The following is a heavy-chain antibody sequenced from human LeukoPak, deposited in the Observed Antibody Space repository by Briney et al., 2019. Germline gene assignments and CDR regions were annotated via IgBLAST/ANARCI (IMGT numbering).Heavy chain of an antibody. Sequence: GGSLRLSCAASGFTFSHGWMSWVRQAPGKGLEWVGRIKSKTDGATTDYATPAKGRFTISRDDSKSTLYLQMNSLNTEDTAVYYCAPHGSAFYYGMDVWGQGTTVTVSS. CDR1: GFTFSHGW. V-gene: IGHV3-15*01. J-gene: IGHJ6*02. D-gene: IGHD3-10*01. CDR2: IKSKTDGATT. CDR3: APHGSAFYYGMDV.